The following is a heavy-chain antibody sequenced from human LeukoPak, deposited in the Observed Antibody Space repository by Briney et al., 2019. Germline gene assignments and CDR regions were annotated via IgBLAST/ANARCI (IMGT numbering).Heavy chain of an antibody. CDR2: IYTSGST. V-gene: IGHV4-61*02. J-gene: IGHJ5*02. CDR1: GGSISSGSYY. Sequence: PSETLSLTCTVSGGSISSGSYYWSWIRQPAGKGLEWIGRIYTSGSTNYNPSLKSRVTISVDTSKNQFSLKLSSVTAADTAVYYCARNFYYDSSGYYRNWFDPWGQGTLVTVSS. D-gene: IGHD3-22*01. CDR3: ARNFYYDSSGYYRNWFDP.